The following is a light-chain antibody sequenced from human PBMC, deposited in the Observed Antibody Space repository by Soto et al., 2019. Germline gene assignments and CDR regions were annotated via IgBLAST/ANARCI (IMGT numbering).Light chain of an antibody. CDR2: DAS. J-gene: IGKJ4*01. Sequence: EIVWTQSPATLSLSPGERATLSCRASQSVSSYLAWYQQRPGQAPRLLIHDASKRATGIPARFSGSGSGTDFTLTISSLEPEDFAVYYCQHRSNWPLSFGGGTKVEIK. V-gene: IGKV3-11*01. CDR1: QSVSSY. CDR3: QHRSNWPLS.